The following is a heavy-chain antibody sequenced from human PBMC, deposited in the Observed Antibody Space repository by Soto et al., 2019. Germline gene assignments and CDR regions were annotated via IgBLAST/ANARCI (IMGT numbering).Heavy chain of an antibody. CDR3: ARPHYDSNTFYSFFDY. Sequence: QVQLQQWGAGLLKPSETLSLTCDVDGGSFSGYYWSWIRQPPGKGLEWIGEIFHGGSTNYSPYLKNRVTISVDTSKNHFSLELSSVTAADTAVYYCARPHYDSNTFYSFFDYWGQGTLVTVSS. D-gene: IGHD3-22*01. J-gene: IGHJ4*02. V-gene: IGHV4-34*12. CDR1: GGSFSGYY. CDR2: IFHGGST.